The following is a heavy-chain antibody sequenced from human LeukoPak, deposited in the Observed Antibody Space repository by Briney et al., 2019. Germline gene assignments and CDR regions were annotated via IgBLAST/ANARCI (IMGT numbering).Heavy chain of an antibody. CDR2: IYTSGST. J-gene: IGHJ4*02. CDR1: GGSISSYY. D-gene: IGHD2-2*01. V-gene: IGHV4-4*07. CDR3: ARESNTDIVVVPAAPLDY. Sequence: PSETLSLTCTVSGGSISSYYWSWIRQPAGKGLEWIGRIYTSGSTNYNPSLKSRVTMSVDTSKNQFSLKLSSVTAADTAVYYCARESNTDIVVVPAAPLDYWGQGTLVTVSS.